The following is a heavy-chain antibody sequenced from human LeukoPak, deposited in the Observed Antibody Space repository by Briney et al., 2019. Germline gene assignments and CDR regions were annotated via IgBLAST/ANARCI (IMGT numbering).Heavy chain of an antibody. J-gene: IGHJ4*02. Sequence: PGRSRRLSWAASGFTFSSFGMHWVRQPPGKGLGWVSVIWYVGSNKYYADSVKGRSTLSRDNSKNTPYLQMNSLRAEDTAVYYSAKDYYGPSGGIDYWGQGTLVTVSS. V-gene: IGHV3-33*06. CDR2: IWYVGSNK. D-gene: IGHD3-10*01. CDR3: AKDYYGPSGGIDY. CDR1: GFTFSSFG.